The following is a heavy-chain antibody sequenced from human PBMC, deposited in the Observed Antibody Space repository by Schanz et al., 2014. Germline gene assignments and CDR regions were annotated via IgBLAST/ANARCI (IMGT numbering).Heavy chain of an antibody. J-gene: IGHJ4*02. CDR1: GFSFGSYA. CDR3: VRDTDYHFDY. V-gene: IGHV3-23*04. CDR2: LSARGHRT. D-gene: IGHD4-17*01. Sequence: EVQLVESGGGLVQRGGSLRLSCAASGFSFGSYAMSWVRQAPGRGLEWVSALSARGHRTQYADSVMGRFTISRDNAKKSLFLQLNSLRPEDTAVYYCVRDTDYHFDYWGQGTLVTVSS.